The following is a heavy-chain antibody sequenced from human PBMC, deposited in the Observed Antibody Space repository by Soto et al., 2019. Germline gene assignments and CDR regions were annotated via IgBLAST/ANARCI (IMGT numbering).Heavy chain of an antibody. V-gene: IGHV4-34*01. CDR2: IDHSGST. Sequence: QVQLQQWGAGLLKPSETLSLTCAVYRGSFSDYRHFWGWIRQPPGKGLEWMGEIDHSGSTDYNPFLKSRVTKSKDRFKKQFSLKVNSVTAADTAVYYCARWKLEVATMRDYYFGMDVWGQGTTVTVS. CDR1: RGSFSDYRHF. CDR3: ARWKLEVATMRDYYFGMDV. J-gene: IGHJ6*02. D-gene: IGHD5-12*01.